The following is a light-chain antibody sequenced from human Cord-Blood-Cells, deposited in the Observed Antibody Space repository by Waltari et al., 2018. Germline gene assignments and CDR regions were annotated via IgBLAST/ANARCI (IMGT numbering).Light chain of an antibody. Sequence: SALTQPSSLSGSPGQSITISSAGTSSDVGGDNYVSWDQQQPGKAPKLMIYDVSKRHSGVSNRFSGSQSGNTASLTISGLQAEDEADYYCSSYTSSSTWVFGGGTKLTVL. CDR3: SSYTSSSTWV. CDR1: SSDVGGDNY. J-gene: IGLJ3*02. V-gene: IGLV2-14*01. CDR2: DVS.